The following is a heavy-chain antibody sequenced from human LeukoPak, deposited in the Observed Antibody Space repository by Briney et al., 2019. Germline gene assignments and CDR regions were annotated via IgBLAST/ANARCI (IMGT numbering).Heavy chain of an antibody. CDR3: AKQLGYCSDGSCYFPY. D-gene: IGHD2-15*01. V-gene: IGHV3-23*01. CDR1: GFTFSSSA. J-gene: IGHJ4*02. Sequence: GGSLRLSCAASGFTFSSSAMSWVRQAPGKGLEWVSAISNNGGYTYYADSVQGRFTISRDNSKSTLCLQMNSLRAEDTVVYYCAKQLGYCSDGSCYFPYWGQGTLVTVSS. CDR2: ISNNGGYT.